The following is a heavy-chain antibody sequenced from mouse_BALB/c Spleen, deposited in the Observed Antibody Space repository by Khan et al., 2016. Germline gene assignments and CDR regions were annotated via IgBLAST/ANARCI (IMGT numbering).Heavy chain of an antibody. J-gene: IGHJ1*01. Sequence: EVQLVESGPGLVKPSQSLSLTCTVTGYSITSDYAWNWIRQFPGNRLEWLGYITSSGSTTYNPSLQRRISITRDTSQNQFFLHLNSVTAEDTATFSGARDYYGIGYFDVWGAGTTVTVST. CDR1: GYSITSDYA. V-gene: IGHV3-2*02. CDR2: ITSSGST. D-gene: IGHD1-1*01. CDR3: ARDYYGIGYFDV.